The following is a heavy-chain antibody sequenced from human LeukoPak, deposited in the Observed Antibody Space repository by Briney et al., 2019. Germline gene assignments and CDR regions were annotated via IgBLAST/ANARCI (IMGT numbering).Heavy chain of an antibody. V-gene: IGHV3-30-3*01. CDR1: GFTFNSYA. Sequence: GGSLRLSCAASGFTFNSYAMHWVRQAPGKGLEWVAVISYDGSNKYYADSVKGRFTISRDNSKITLYLQMSSLRAEDTAVYYCARDGYSSSRAKYYYGMDVWGQGTTVTVSS. D-gene: IGHD6-13*01. CDR2: ISYDGSNK. CDR3: ARDGYSSSRAKYYYGMDV. J-gene: IGHJ6*02.